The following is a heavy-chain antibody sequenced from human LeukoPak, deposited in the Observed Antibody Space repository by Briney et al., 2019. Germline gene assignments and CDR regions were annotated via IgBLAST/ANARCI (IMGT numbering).Heavy chain of an antibody. CDR1: GGSISSYY. Sequence: SETLSLTCTVSGGSISSYYWSWIPQPPGKGLEWVGYIYYSGSTNYNPSLKSRVTISVDTSKNQFSLKLSSVTAADTAVYYCARDRGGYSYGGHDAFDIWGQGTMVTVSS. CDR2: IYYSGST. J-gene: IGHJ3*02. CDR3: ARDRGGYSYGGHDAFDI. V-gene: IGHV4-59*01. D-gene: IGHD5-18*01.